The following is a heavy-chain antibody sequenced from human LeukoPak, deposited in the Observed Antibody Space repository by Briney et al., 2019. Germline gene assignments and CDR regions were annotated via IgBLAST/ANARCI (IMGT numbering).Heavy chain of an antibody. J-gene: IGHJ4*02. D-gene: IGHD1-1*01. CDR3: VKIHSVTGGDW. CDR2: ISNNGGSS. Sequence: GGSLRLSCSASGYTFSAYAMYWVRQAPGKGLEYVSGISNNGGSSFYADSVKGRFTISRDNSKNTLYLQMSSLRAEDMAVYYCVKIHSVTGGDWWGQGTRLTVSS. CDR1: GYTFSAYA. V-gene: IGHV3-64D*09.